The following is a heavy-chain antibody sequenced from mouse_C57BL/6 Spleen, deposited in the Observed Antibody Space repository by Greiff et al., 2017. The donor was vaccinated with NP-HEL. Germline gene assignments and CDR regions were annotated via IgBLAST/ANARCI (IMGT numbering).Heavy chain of an antibody. CDR2: INLSSGYT. V-gene: IGHV1-4*01. J-gene: IGHJ2*01. Sequence: VQLQQSGAELARPGASVKMSCKASGYTFTSYTMHWVKQRPGQGLEWIGYINLSSGYTKYNQKFKDKATLTADKSSSTAYMQLSSLTSEDSAVYYCARPIIITTVLDYWGQGTTLTVSS. D-gene: IGHD1-1*01. CDR3: ARPIIITTVLDY. CDR1: GYTFTSYT.